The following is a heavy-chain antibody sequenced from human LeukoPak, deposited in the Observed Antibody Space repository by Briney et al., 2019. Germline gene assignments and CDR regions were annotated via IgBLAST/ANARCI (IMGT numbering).Heavy chain of an antibody. CDR3: ARQQVRGVIIDYYFDY. Sequence: SETLSLTCTVSGGSISSYYWSWIRQPLGKGLEWIGYIYYSGSTNYNPSLKSRVTISVDTSKNQFSLRLSSVTAADTAVYYCARQQVRGVIIDYYFDYWAREPWSPSPQ. CDR1: GGSISSYY. CDR2: IYYSGST. J-gene: IGHJ4*02. D-gene: IGHD3-10*01. V-gene: IGHV4-59*08.